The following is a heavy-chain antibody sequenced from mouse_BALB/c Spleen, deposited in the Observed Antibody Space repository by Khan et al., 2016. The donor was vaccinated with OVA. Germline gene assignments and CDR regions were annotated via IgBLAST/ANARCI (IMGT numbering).Heavy chain of an antibody. V-gene: IGHV1-4*01. D-gene: IGHD2-14*01. J-gene: IGHJ3*01. Sequence: VQLQESGAELARPGASVKMSCKTSGYTFSSYTIHWIKLRPGQGLEWIGYINPNNGYTNYNQKFKDKATLTAEKSSTTVYMQLSSLTSDESAMYNCVRYGSYYRIDGSFAYWGQGTLVTVSA. CDR2: INPNNGYT. CDR3: VRYGSYYRIDGSFAY. CDR1: GYTFSSYT.